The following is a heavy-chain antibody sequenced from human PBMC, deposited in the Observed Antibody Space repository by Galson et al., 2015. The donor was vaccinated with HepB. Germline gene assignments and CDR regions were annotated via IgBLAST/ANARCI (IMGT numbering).Heavy chain of an antibody. CDR3: ARTGYLEWLMDV. D-gene: IGHD3-3*01. V-gene: IGHV4-34*01. Sequence: SETLSLTCTVYGGSFSGYFWSFIRQPPGKGLEWIGEINHSGSTNYNPSLKSRVTISVDTSKNQFSLKLSSVTAADTAVYYCARTGYLEWLMDVWGQGTTVTVSS. CDR1: GGSFSGYF. J-gene: IGHJ6*02. CDR2: INHSGST.